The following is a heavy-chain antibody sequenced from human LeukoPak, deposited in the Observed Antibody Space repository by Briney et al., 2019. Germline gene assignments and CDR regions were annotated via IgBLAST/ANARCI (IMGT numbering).Heavy chain of an antibody. CDR1: GFTLSSYS. CDR3: AREKYRSGWYHYYYMDV. CDR2: ISGSSSYI. Sequence: RGSLRLSCAASGFTLSSYSMNWVRQAPGKGLEWVSSISGSSSYIYYADSVKGRFTISRDNAKNSLYLQMNSLRGEDTAVYYCAREKYRSGWYHYYYMDVWGKGTTVTVSS. D-gene: IGHD6-19*01. V-gene: IGHV3-21*01. J-gene: IGHJ6*03.